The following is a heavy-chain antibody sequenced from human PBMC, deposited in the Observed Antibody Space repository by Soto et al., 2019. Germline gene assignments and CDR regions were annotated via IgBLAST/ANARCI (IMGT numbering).Heavy chain of an antibody. CDR2: ISSSSSYI. J-gene: IGHJ6*03. Sequence: PGGSLRLSCAASGFTFSSYSMNWVRQAPGKGLEWVSSISSSSSYIYYADSVKGRFTISRDNAKNSLYLQMNSLRAEDTAVYYCARKNRAGTRLYYYYYMDVWGKGTTVTVSS. D-gene: IGHD1-7*01. V-gene: IGHV3-21*01. CDR3: ARKNRAGTRLYYYYYMDV. CDR1: GFTFSSYS.